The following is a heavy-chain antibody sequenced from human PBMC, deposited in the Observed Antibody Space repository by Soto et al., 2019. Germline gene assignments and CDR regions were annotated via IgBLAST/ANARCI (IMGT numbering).Heavy chain of an antibody. CDR1: GFSLSNARMG. CDR3: ARIREEAQLVPNFDY. D-gene: IGHD6-13*01. CDR2: IFSNDEK. V-gene: IGHV2-26*01. Sequence: QVTLKESGPVLVKPTETLTLTCTVSGFSLSNARMGVSWIRQPPGKALEWLAHIFSNDEKSYSTSLKSRPTISNDTSTSQVVLTMTNMDPVDTATYYCARIREEAQLVPNFDYWGQGTLVTVSS. J-gene: IGHJ4*02.